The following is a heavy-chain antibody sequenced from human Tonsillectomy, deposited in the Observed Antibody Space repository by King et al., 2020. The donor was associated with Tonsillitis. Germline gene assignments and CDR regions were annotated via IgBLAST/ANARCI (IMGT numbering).Heavy chain of an antibody. V-gene: IGHV3-30*18. CDR3: AKDEGGYCSCGSCYWDAFDI. D-gene: IGHD2-15*01. Sequence: VQLVESGGGVVQSGRSLRLSCAASGFTFNSYGMHWVRQAPGKGLEWVAVITYDGSNKFYEDSVKGRFTISRDNYKNTLYLKRNSLRTEDTAVYYCAKDEGGYCSCGSCYWDAFDIWGQGTMVTVSS. CDR1: GFTFNSYG. CDR2: ITYDGSNK. J-gene: IGHJ3*02.